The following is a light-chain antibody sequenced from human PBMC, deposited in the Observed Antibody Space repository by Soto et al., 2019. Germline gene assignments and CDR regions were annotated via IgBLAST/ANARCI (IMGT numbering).Light chain of an antibody. CDR3: AAWDDSLNAYV. CDR1: SSNIGRNS. Sequence: QSVLTQAPSVSGTPGQRVTITCSGSSSNIGRNSVNWYQHLPGTAPKLLTHGNNHRPSGVPDRFSGSKSGTSASLAISGLQPEDEADYCCAAWDDSLNAYVFGAGTKVTVL. V-gene: IGLV1-44*01. CDR2: GNN. J-gene: IGLJ1*01.